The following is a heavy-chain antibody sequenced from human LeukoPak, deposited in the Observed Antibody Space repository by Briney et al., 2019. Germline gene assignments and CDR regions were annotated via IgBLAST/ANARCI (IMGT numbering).Heavy chain of an antibody. J-gene: IGHJ4*02. Sequence: WGSLRLSCAASGFTFSSYSMNWVRQAPGKGREWVSYISASSNTIYYADSVKGRFTISRDNAKNSLYLQMNSLRAEDTAVYYCARGGYYGSGRYYFDSWGQGTLVTVSS. V-gene: IGHV3-48*01. CDR2: ISASSNTI. D-gene: IGHD3-3*01. CDR1: GFTFSSYS. CDR3: ARGGYYGSGRYYFDS.